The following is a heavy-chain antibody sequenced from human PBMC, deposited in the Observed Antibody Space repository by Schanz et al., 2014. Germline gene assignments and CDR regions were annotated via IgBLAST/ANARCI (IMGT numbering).Heavy chain of an antibody. D-gene: IGHD4-17*01. CDR1: GGSVSSGGDY. V-gene: IGHV4-31*03. J-gene: IGHJ3*02. CDR3: ARDRGHGDLPGDI. Sequence: QVQLQESGPGLVKPSQTLSLTFTVSGGSVSSGGDYWSWIRQHPGKGLEWIGFISYSGSTYYNPSLKSRLTISVETTKNQSSLNQSSATAADTAVYYCARDRGHGDLPGDIWGQGTMVTVSS. CDR2: ISYSGST.